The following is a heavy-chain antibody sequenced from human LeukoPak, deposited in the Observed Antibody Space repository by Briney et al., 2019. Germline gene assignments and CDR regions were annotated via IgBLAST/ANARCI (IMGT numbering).Heavy chain of an antibody. D-gene: IGHD2-2*01. J-gene: IGHJ5*02. CDR1: GYTFTGYY. Sequence: ASVKVSCKASGYTFTGYYMHWVRQAPGQGLEWMGWINPNSGDTNYAQKLQGRVTMTTDTSTSTAYMELRSLRSDDTAVYYCARDYCSSTSCSNWFDPWGQGTLVTVSS. CDR2: INPNSGDT. V-gene: IGHV1-2*02. CDR3: ARDYCSSTSCSNWFDP.